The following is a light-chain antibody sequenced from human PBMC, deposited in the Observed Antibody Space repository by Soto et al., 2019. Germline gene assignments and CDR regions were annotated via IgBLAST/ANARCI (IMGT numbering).Light chain of an antibody. V-gene: IGKV3-20*01. CDR2: DAS. CDR3: QQYGTSPWT. J-gene: IGKJ1*01. Sequence: EVALIHSPCTPPLSAVAICDLSFRRRQTIANNYLTWYQQKPGQAPRVIIYDASTRATGIPDRFSGSGSGTDFTLTISRLEPEDFAVYYCQQYGTSPWTFGQGTKVDIK. CDR1: QTIANNY.